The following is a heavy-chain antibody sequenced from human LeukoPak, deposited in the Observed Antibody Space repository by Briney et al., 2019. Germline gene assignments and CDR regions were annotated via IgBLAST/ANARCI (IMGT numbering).Heavy chain of an antibody. Sequence: GSLRLSCAASGFTFSRYAISWVRPAPGGGLGWVSGITGHGDTTYYADSVKGRFTISRDNSRNTVYLQMNSLRAEDTAVYYCANDLGWIQLNLGRGQGTLVTVSS. J-gene: IGHJ4*02. CDR3: ANDLGWIQLNLG. CDR2: ITGHGDTT. D-gene: IGHD5-18*01. V-gene: IGHV3-23*01. CDR1: GFTFSRYA.